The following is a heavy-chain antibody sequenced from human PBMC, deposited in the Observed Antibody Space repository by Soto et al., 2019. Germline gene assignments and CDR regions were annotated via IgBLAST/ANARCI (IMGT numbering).Heavy chain of an antibody. J-gene: IGHJ4*02. CDR1: GGSFSGYY. CDR2: INHSGST. Sequence: SETLSLTCAVYGGSFSGYYWSWIRQPPGKGLEWIGEINHSGSTNYNPSLKSRVTISVDTSKNQFSLKLSSVTAADTAVYYCARVKGGYSSGWYMKAAKYFDYWGQGTLVTVSS. V-gene: IGHV4-34*01. D-gene: IGHD6-19*01. CDR3: ARVKGGYSSGWYMKAAKYFDY.